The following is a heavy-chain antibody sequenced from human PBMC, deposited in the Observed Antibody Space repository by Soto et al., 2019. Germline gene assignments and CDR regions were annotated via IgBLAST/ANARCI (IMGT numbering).Heavy chain of an antibody. CDR3: GRGRSGQIVVFY. CDR2: IGPETGAT. Sequence: ASVKVSCKASGYTFTGHYIHWVRQAPEQGPEWMGEIGPETGATRYAQKFQGRVTMTRDMSITTVYMELNNLSPDDTAVYYCGRGRSGQIVVFYWGQGTPVTVYS. CDR1: GYTFTGHY. V-gene: IGHV1-2*02. D-gene: IGHD1-26*01. J-gene: IGHJ4*02.